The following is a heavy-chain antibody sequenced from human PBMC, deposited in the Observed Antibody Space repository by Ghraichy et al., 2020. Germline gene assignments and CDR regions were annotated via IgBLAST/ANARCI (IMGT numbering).Heavy chain of an antibody. CDR3: ASYYYDSLHFDS. D-gene: IGHD3-22*01. V-gene: IGHV4-31*03. J-gene: IGHJ4*02. CDR2: IYHSGST. Sequence: SETLSLTCTVSGGSTRSGGYSWSWIRQHPGKGLEWIGYIYHSGSTYYNPSLKIRVTISIDTSKKQFSLNLSSVTDADTAVYYCASYYYDSLHFDSWGLGTLVTVSS. CDR1: GGSTRSGGYS.